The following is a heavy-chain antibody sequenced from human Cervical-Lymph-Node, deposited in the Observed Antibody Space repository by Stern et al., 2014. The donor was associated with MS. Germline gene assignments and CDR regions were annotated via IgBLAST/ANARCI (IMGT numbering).Heavy chain of an antibody. CDR1: GYTFTSYG. J-gene: IGHJ3*02. D-gene: IGHD2-21*01. CDR3: ARGLLGGENAFDI. V-gene: IGHV1-18*01. Sequence: VQLVQSGAEVKKPGASVKVSCKASGYTFTSYGSSWVRQAPGQGLEWLGWISDDNGNSNYAQKLQGRVTMTTDTSTSTAYMELRSLRSDDTAVYYCARGLLGGENAFDIWGQGTMVTVSS. CDR2: ISDDNGNS.